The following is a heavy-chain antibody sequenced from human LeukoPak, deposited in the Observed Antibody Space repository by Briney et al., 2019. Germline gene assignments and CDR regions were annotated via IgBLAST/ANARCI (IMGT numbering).Heavy chain of an antibody. CDR3: ARSVCTSTSCLKKDVIDI. J-gene: IGHJ3*02. CDR2: LYTSGST. D-gene: IGHD2-2*01. Sequence: PSETLSLTCTVSGGSISGFYWNWIRQAAGKGLEWIGRLYTSGSTDYSPSLKSRATTSVDTSKKQFSLKLTSVTAADTAVYYCARSVCTSTSCLKKDVIDIWGQGTLVTVSS. CDR1: GGSISGFY. V-gene: IGHV4-4*07.